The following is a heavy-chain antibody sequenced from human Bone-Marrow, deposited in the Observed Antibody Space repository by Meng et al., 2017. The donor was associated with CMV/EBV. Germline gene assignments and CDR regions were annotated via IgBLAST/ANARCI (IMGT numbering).Heavy chain of an antibody. D-gene: IGHD6-19*01. J-gene: IGHJ4*02. CDR3: ARSSSQNSGWTLFDY. Sequence: SGGTLRSYAISWVRQDPGQGLEWMGGIIPIFGTANYAQKFQGRVTITTDESMSTAYMELSSLRSEDTAVYYCARSSSQNSGWTLFDYWGQGTLVTVSS. CDR2: IIPIFGTA. V-gene: IGHV1-69*05. CDR1: GGTLRSYA.